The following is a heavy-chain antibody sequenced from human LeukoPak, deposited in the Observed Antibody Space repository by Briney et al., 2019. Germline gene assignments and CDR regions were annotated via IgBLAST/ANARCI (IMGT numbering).Heavy chain of an antibody. J-gene: IGHJ4*02. V-gene: IGHV3-73*01. Sequence: GGSLKLSCAASGFTFSNSAMHWVRQTSGKGLEWVGRIKNKANSYATAYSATGKVIFTIARDNSKNRAYLQMNSLKTEDTAVYYCAREDCSGGSCYSRAFDYWGQGTLVTVSS. CDR3: AREDCSGGSCYSRAFDY. CDR1: GFTFSNSA. CDR2: IKNKANSYAT. D-gene: IGHD2-15*01.